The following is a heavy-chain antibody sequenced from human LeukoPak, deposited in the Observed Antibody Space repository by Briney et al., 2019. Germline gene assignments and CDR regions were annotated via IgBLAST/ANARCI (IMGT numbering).Heavy chain of an antibody. J-gene: IGHJ4*02. CDR2: IYHSGST. D-gene: IGHD6-13*01. V-gene: IGHV4-38-2*02. Sequence: PSETLSLTCTVSGYSISSGYYWGWIRQPPGKGLEWIGSIYHSGSTYYNPSLKSRVTISVDTSKNQFPLKLSSVTAADTAVYYCARPYSSSWYHFDYWGQGTLVTVSS. CDR3: ARPYSSSWYHFDY. CDR1: GYSISSGYY.